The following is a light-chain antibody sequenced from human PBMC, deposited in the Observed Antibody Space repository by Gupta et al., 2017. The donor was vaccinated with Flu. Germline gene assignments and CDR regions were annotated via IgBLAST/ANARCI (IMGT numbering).Light chain of an antibody. CDR1: TSDVGTYTL. CDR2: DVS. Sequence: QSALTPPASVSGSPGQSISISCTGTTSDVGTYTLVSWYQQHPDKAPELIIYDVSKRPSGVSNRFSGSKSGNTASLTISGLQAEDEADYHCCSYAGSSYVVFGGGTKLTVL. CDR3: CSYAGSSYVV. J-gene: IGLJ2*01. V-gene: IGLV2-23*02.